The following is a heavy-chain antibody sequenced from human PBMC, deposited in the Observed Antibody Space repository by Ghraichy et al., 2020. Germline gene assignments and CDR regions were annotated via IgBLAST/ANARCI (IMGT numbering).Heavy chain of an antibody. J-gene: IGHJ4*02. CDR1: GGSMSSGGYS. V-gene: IGHV4-30-4*07. Sequence: SETLSLTCAVSGGSMSSGGYSWSWIRQPPGKGLEWIGYISSSGGASYNPSLRSRVTISVDTSKNQFSLKLYSVTAADTAVYYCATERNFYALFDYWGQGALVTVSS. CDR3: ATERNFYALFDY. D-gene: IGHD2/OR15-2a*01. CDR2: ISSSGGA.